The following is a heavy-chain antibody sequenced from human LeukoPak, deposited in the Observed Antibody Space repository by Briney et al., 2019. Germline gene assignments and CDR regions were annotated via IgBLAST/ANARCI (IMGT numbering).Heavy chain of an antibody. CDR2: IYTSGST. Sequence: SETLSLTCTVSGGSISSYYWSWIRQPPGKGLEWIGYIYTSGSTNYNPSLKSRVTISVDTSKNQFSLKLSSVTAADTAVYYCARLRPYDFWSGYTYYYYYYMDVWGKGTTVTVSS. J-gene: IGHJ6*03. D-gene: IGHD3-3*01. CDR1: GGSISSYY. CDR3: ARLRPYDFWSGYTYYYYYYMDV. V-gene: IGHV4-4*09.